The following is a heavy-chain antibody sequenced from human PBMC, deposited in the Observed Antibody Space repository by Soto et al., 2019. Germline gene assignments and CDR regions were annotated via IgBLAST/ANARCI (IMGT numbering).Heavy chain of an antibody. J-gene: IGHJ4*02. CDR1: GGSIISGGYS. D-gene: IGHD4-17*01. CDR3: ARAKYGFDY. Sequence: SETLSLTCAVSGGSIISGGYSWSWIRQPPGKGLEWIGYIYHSGSAYYNPSLKNRVTMSIDTSKNQFSLKVNSVTAADTAVYFCARAKYGFDYWGQGTLVTVSS. V-gene: IGHV4-30-2*01. CDR2: IYHSGSA.